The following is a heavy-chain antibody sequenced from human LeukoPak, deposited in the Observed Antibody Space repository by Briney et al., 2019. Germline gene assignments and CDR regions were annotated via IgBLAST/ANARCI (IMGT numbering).Heavy chain of an antibody. D-gene: IGHD6-19*01. CDR3: ARALGIAVAGTDSGY. Sequence: GGSLRLSCEVSGFSFIDSDMSWIRQAPGKGLEWVANIKQDRSEKYYVDSVKGRLTISRDNAKNSLYLQMNSLRAEDTAVYYCARALGIAVAGTDSGYWGQGTLVTVSS. V-gene: IGHV3-7*01. J-gene: IGHJ4*02. CDR1: GFSFIDSD. CDR2: IKQDRSEK.